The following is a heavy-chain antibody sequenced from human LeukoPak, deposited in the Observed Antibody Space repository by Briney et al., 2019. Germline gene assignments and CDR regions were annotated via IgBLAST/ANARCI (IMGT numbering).Heavy chain of an antibody. Sequence: GGSLRLSCAASGFTFSSYAMSWVRQAPGKGLEWVSAISGSGGSTYYADSVKGRFTISRDNAKNSLYLQMNSLRAEDTALYYCAKGHSSGYSNWFDPWGQGTLVTVSS. CDR2: ISGSGGST. V-gene: IGHV3-23*01. J-gene: IGHJ5*02. CDR1: GFTFSSYA. CDR3: AKGHSSGYSNWFDP. D-gene: IGHD3-22*01.